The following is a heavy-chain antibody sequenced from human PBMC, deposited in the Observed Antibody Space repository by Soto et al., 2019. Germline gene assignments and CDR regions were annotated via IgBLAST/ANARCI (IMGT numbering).Heavy chain of an antibody. D-gene: IGHD2-15*01. Sequence: GGSLRLSCAASGFTFSSYWMHWVRQAPGKGLVWVSRINSDGSSTSYADSVKGRFTISRDNAKNTLYLQMNSLRAEDTAVYYCARVSPGWYYYYMDVWGKGTTVTVSS. J-gene: IGHJ6*03. CDR3: ARVSPGWYYYYMDV. CDR1: GFTFSSYW. CDR2: INSDGSST. V-gene: IGHV3-74*01.